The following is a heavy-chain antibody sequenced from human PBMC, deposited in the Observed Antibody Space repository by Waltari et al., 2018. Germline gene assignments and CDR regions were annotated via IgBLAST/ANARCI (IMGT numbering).Heavy chain of an antibody. CDR1: GGTFSSYA. D-gene: IGHD2-21*02. J-gene: IGHJ4*02. V-gene: IGHV1-69*04. CDR3: ARSQGDGGYFDY. CDR2: IIPFLGIA. Sequence: QVQLVQSGAEVKKPGSSVKVSCKASGGTFSSYAISWVRQAPGQGLEWMGGIIPFLGIANYAQKFQGRVTITADESTSTAYMELSSQRSEDTAVYYCARSQGDGGYFDYWGQGTLVTVSS.